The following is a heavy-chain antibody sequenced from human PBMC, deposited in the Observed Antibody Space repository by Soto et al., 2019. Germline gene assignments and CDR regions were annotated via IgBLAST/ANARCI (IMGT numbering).Heavy chain of an antibody. V-gene: IGHV1-18*01. Sequence: GASVKVSCKASGYTFTSYGISWVRQAPGQGLEWMGWISAYNGNTNYAQKLQGRVTMTTDTSTSTAYMELRSLRSDDTAVYYCARDSPWLGSGSYYNVIRIPPRFDYWGQGTLVTVSS. D-gene: IGHD3-10*01. J-gene: IGHJ4*02. CDR2: ISAYNGNT. CDR3: ARDSPWLGSGSYYNVIRIPPRFDY. CDR1: GYTFTSYG.